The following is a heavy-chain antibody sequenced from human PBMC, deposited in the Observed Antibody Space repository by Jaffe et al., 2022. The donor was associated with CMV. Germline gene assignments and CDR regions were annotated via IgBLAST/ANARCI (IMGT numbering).Heavy chain of an antibody. CDR2: IWHDGSNR. CDR3: ARGPTVNYYYMDV. D-gene: IGHD4-17*01. V-gene: IGHV3-33*08. Sequence: QVQLVESGGGVVQPGRSLRLSCAASGFTFSTYDMHWVRQAPGKGLEWVAVIWHDGSNRYYADSVKGRFTISRDNSKNTLYLETNSLRAEDTAVYSCARGPTVNYYYMDVWGKGTTVTVSS. CDR1: GFTFSTYD. J-gene: IGHJ6*03.